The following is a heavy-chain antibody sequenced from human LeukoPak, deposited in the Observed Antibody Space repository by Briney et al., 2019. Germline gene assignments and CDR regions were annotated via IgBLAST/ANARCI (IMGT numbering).Heavy chain of an antibody. D-gene: IGHD3-16*01. CDR2: IYYSGST. CDR3: ARQHYDYVWGSSYGVDV. CDR1: GGSISSSSYY. J-gene: IGHJ6*02. V-gene: IGHV4-39*07. Sequence: SETLSLTCTVSGGSISSSSYYWGWIRQPPGKGLEWIGSIYYSGSTYYNPSLKSRVTISVDTSKNQFSLKLSSVTAADTAVYYCARQHYDYVWGSSYGVDVWGQGTTVTVSS.